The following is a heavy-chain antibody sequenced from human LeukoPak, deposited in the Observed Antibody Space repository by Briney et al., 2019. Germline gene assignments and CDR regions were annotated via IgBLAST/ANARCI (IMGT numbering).Heavy chain of an antibody. CDR1: GLTFSSYA. Sequence: GGSLRLSCAASGLTFSSYAMSWVRQAPGKGLEWVSGTSGSGRSIHYADSVKGRFTISRDNSKNTLYLQMNSLRADDTAVYYCAKDMNSWRDGSGLGDYFDYWGQGTLVTVSS. CDR2: TSGSGRSI. V-gene: IGHV3-23*01. D-gene: IGHD6-19*01. J-gene: IGHJ4*02. CDR3: AKDMNSWRDGSGLGDYFDY.